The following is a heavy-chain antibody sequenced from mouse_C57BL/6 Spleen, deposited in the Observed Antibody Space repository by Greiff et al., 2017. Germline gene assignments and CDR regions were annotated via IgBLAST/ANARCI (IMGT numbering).Heavy chain of an antibody. V-gene: IGHV1-64*01. CDR1: GYTFTSYW. D-gene: IGHD1-1*01. Sequence: QVQLQQPGAELVKPGASVKLSCKASGYTFTSYWMHWVKQRPGQGLEWIGMIHPNSGSTNYNEKFKSKATLTVDKSSSTAYMQLSSLTSDDSTVDYCASTTVVAFDYWGQGTTLTVSS. CDR3: ASTTVVAFDY. CDR2: IHPNSGST. J-gene: IGHJ2*01.